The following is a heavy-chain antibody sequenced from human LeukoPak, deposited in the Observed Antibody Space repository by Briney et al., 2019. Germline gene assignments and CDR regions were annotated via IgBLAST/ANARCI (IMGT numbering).Heavy chain of an antibody. J-gene: IGHJ5*02. CDR1: GFTFSSYE. CDR2: ISSSGSTI. V-gene: IGHV3-48*03. D-gene: IGHD3-3*01. CDR3: AKGGHFLGGGYYAGIS. Sequence: GGSLRLSCAASGFTFSSYEMNWVRQAPGKGLEWVSYISSSGSTIYYADSVRGRFTISRDNSKNTLYLQMNSLRAEDTAVYYCAKGGHFLGGGYYAGISWGQGTLVTVSS.